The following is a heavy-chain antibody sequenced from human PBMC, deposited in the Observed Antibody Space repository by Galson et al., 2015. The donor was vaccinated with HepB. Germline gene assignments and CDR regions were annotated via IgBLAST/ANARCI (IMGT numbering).Heavy chain of an antibody. CDR2: ISYDGSNK. CDR1: GFTFSSYG. Sequence: SLRLSGAASGFTFSSYGMHWVRQAPGKGLEWVAVISYDGSNKYYADSVKGRFTISRDNSKNTLYLQMNSLRAEDTAVYYCAKDRGAVAGGNDYWGQGTLVTVSS. CDR3: AKDRGAVAGGNDY. J-gene: IGHJ4*02. D-gene: IGHD6-19*01. V-gene: IGHV3-30*18.